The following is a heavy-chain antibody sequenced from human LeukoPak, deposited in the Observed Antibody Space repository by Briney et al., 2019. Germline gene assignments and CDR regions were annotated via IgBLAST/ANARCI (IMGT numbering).Heavy chain of an antibody. CDR2: ISSSSGTI. CDR1: GFTFSSYS. V-gene: IGHV3-48*04. D-gene: IGHD1-26*01. J-gene: IGHJ6*02. CDR3: ARDFSGSYFYYYYYGMDV. Sequence: PGGSLRLSCAASGFTFSSYSMNWVRQAPGKGLEWLSHISSSSGTIYYADSVKGRFTISRDNAKNSLYLQMNSLRAEDTAVYYCARDFSGSYFYYYYYGMDVWGQGTTVTVSS.